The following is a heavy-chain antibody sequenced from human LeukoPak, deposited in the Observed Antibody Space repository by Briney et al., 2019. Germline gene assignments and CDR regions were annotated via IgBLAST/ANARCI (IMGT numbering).Heavy chain of an antibody. V-gene: IGHV4-31*03. D-gene: IGHD3-22*01. CDR1: GGSISSGGYY. J-gene: IGHJ4*02. CDR3: ARAVDDSSGYWFDY. CDR2: IYYSGST. Sequence: SQTLSLTCTVSGGSISSGGYYWSWIRQHPGKGLEWIGYIYYSGSTYYNPSHKSRVTISVDTSKNQFSLKLSSVTAADTAVYYCARAVDDSSGYWFDYWGQGTLVTVSS.